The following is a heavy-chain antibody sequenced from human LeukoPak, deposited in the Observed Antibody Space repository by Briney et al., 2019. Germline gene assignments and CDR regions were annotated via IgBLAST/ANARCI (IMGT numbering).Heavy chain of an antibody. CDR1: GYTFTGYY. V-gene: IGHV1-2*02. Sequence: ALVTVSCKASGYTFTGYYMHWVRQAPGQGLEWMGWINPNSGGTNYAQKFQGRVTMTRDTSISTAYMELSRLRSDDTAVYYCAREPTVTLGGDYWGQGTLVTVSS. J-gene: IGHJ4*02. CDR2: INPNSGGT. CDR3: AREPTVTLGGDY. D-gene: IGHD4-11*01.